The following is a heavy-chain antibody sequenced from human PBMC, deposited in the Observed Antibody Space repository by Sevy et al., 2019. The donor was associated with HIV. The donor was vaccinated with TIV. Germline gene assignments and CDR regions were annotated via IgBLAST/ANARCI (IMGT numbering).Heavy chain of an antibody. CDR1: GFTFSSYA. J-gene: IGHJ4*02. Sequence: GSLRLSCAASGFTFSSYAMHWVRQAPGKGLEWVAVISYDGSNKYYADSVKGRFTISRDNSKNTLYLQMNSLRAEDTAVYYCARVGGIYGSSWGEFDYWGQGTLVTVSS. CDR3: ARVGGIYGSSWGEFDY. CDR2: ISYDGSNK. D-gene: IGHD6-13*01. V-gene: IGHV3-30-3*01.